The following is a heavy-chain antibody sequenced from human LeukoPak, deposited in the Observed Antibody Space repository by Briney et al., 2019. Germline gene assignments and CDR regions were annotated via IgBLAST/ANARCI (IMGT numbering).Heavy chain of an antibody. Sequence: PGGSLRLSCAASGFTVSSNYMSWVRQAPGKGLEWVSVIYSGGSTYYADSVKGRFTISRDNSKNTLYLQMNSLRAEDTAMYYCARDAVAYYFDYWGQGTLVTVSS. D-gene: IGHD4-23*01. CDR3: ARDAVAYYFDY. CDR2: IYSGGST. V-gene: IGHV3-66*01. CDR1: GFTVSSNY. J-gene: IGHJ4*02.